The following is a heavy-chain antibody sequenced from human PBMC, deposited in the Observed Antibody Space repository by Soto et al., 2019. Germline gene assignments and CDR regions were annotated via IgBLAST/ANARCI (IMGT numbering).Heavy chain of an antibody. CDR2: ISSSGSTI. D-gene: IGHD4-17*01. CDR1: GFTFSDYY. Sequence: GGSLRLSCAASGFTFSDYYMSWIRQAPGKGLEWVSYISSSGSTIYYADSVKGRFTISRDNAKNSLYLQMNSLRVEDTAVYYCASPSDYGGNSRDAFDIWGQGTMVTVSS. J-gene: IGHJ3*02. CDR3: ASPSDYGGNSRDAFDI. V-gene: IGHV3-11*01.